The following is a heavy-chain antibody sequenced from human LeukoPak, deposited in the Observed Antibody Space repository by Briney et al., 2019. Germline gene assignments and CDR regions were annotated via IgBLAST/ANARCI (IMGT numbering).Heavy chain of an antibody. CDR2: ISSTSSYI. CDR3: AREHGLDSSGSYYYYGMDV. V-gene: IGHV3-21*01. D-gene: IGHD3-22*01. Sequence: GQSLTLSCAASGFTFSSYSMNWVRQAPGKGLEWVSSISSTSSYIYYADSVKGRFTISRDNAKNSLYLQMNSLRAEDTAVYYCAREHGLDSSGSYYYYGMDVWGQGTTVTVSS. CDR1: GFTFSSYS. J-gene: IGHJ6*02.